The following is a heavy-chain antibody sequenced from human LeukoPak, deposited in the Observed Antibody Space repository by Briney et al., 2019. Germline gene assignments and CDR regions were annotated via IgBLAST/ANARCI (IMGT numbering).Heavy chain of an antibody. D-gene: IGHD3-10*01. V-gene: IGHV3-64*01. Sequence: GGSLRLSCAASGFTFSSYAMHWVRQAPGKGLEYVSAISSNGGSTYYANSVKGRFTISRDNSKNTLYLQMGSLRAEDMAVYYCARDRGWFRAFDYWGQGTLVTVSS. CDR3: ARDRGWFRAFDY. CDR1: GFTFSSYA. J-gene: IGHJ4*02. CDR2: ISSNGGST.